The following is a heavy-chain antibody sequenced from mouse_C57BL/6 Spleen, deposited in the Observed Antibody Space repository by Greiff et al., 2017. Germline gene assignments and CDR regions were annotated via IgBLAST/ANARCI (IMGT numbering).Heavy chain of an antibody. J-gene: IGHJ4*01. CDR3: ARSYYAMDY. V-gene: IGHV1-82*01. CDR2: IYPGDGDT. CDR1: GYAFSSSW. Sequence: VQLQQSGPELVQPGASVKISCKASGYAFSSSWMNWVKQRPGKGLEWIGRIYPGDGDTNYNGKFKGKATLTADKSSSTAYMQLSSLTSEDSAVYFCARSYYAMDYWGQGTSVTVSS.